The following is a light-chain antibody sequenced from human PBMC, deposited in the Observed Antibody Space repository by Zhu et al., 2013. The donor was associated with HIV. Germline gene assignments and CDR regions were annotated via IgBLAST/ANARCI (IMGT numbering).Light chain of an antibody. CDR2: EVS. V-gene: IGLV2-14*02. Sequence: QSALTQPASVSGSPGQSITISCTGSSSDVGSYNLVSWYQQHPGKAPKLMIYEVSSRPSGVPDRFSGSKSGNTASLSISGIQPEDEADYYCTSYTDNKTLVFGGGTKLTVL. CDR3: TSYTDNKTLV. CDR1: SSDVGSYNL. J-gene: IGLJ2*01.